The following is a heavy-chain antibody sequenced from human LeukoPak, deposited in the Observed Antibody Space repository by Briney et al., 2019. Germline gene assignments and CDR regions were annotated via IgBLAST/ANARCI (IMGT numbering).Heavy chain of an antibody. CDR1: GYSFTGYF. D-gene: IGHD3-22*01. J-gene: IGHJ4*02. V-gene: IGHV1-2*02. CDR3: ARSGSTGYSLDY. Sequence: ASVKVSCKASGYSFTGYFIHWVRQAPGQGLEWVGCIDPNSGDTKYAQKFQGRVSMPRDTSTRTAYMELSRLRSDDTAVYFCARSGSTGYSLDYWGQGTLVTVSS. CDR2: IDPNSGDT.